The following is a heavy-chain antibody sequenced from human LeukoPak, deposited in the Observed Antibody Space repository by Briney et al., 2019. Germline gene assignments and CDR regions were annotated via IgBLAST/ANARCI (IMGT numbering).Heavy chain of an antibody. D-gene: IGHD5-12*01. Sequence: KPSETLSLTCAVYGESFSGYFWNWIRQPPGKGLEWIGEINRSGSTSNHNPSLKSRVTMSVDTSKNQFSLKLSSVTAADTAVYYCARKSGYARDYWGQGTLVTVSS. CDR1: GESFSGYF. J-gene: IGHJ4*02. CDR2: INRSGSTS. V-gene: IGHV4-34*01. CDR3: ARKSGYARDY.